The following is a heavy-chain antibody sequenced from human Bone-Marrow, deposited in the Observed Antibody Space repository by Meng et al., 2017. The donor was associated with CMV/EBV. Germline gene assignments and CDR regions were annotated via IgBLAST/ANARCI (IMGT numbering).Heavy chain of an antibody. CDR3: AKERGYGYGSFDY. CDR1: GFTFDDYA. D-gene: IGHD5-18*01. Sequence: GGSLRLSCAASGFTFDDYAMHWVRQAPGKGLEWVSGISWNSGSIGYADSVKGRFTISRDNAKNSLYLQMNSLRAEDTALYYCAKERGYGYGSFDYWGQGTLVTVSS. V-gene: IGHV3-9*01. CDR2: ISWNSGSI. J-gene: IGHJ4*02.